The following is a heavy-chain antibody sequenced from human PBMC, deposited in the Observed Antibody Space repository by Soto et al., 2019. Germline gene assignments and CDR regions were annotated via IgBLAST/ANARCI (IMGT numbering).Heavy chain of an antibody. D-gene: IGHD3-10*01. CDR2: INHSGST. Sequence: SETLSLTCAVYGGSFSGYYWSWIRQPPGKGLEWIGEINHSGSTNYNPSLKSRVNISVDTSKNQFSLKLSSVTAANTAAYYCARVTPPLHYYGSGSYYNVGPLGWFDPWGQGTLVTVSS. CDR3: ARVTPPLHYYGSGSYYNVGPLGWFDP. J-gene: IGHJ5*02. CDR1: GGSFSGYY. V-gene: IGHV4-34*01.